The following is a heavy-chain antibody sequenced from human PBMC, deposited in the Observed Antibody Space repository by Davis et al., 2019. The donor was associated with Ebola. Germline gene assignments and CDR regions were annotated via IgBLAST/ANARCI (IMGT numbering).Heavy chain of an antibody. V-gene: IGHV3-21*01. D-gene: IGHD3-3*01. J-gene: IGHJ4*02. CDR3: ARAGHYDFWSGYLDY. CDR1: GFTFSSYS. CDR2: ISSSSSYI. Sequence: PGGSLRLSCAASGFTFSSYSMNWVRQAPGKGLEWVSSISSSSSYIYYADSVKGRFTISRDNAKNTLYLQMNSLRAEDTAVYYCARAGHYDFWSGYLDYWGQGTLVTVSS.